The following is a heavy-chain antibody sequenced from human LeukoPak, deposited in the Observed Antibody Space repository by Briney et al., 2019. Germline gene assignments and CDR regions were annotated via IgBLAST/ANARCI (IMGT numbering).Heavy chain of an antibody. CDR1: GFNFNNYW. CDR2: IKQDGGEK. Sequence: PGGSLRLSCAASGFNFNNYWMSWVRQAPGKGLEWVVNIKQDGGEKYSVDSVKGRFTISRDNAKNSLYLQMNSLRAEDTAVYYCVRDGGPFYFDLWGQGTLVTVSS. V-gene: IGHV3-7*01. J-gene: IGHJ4*02. CDR3: VRDGGPFYFDL. D-gene: IGHD3-16*01.